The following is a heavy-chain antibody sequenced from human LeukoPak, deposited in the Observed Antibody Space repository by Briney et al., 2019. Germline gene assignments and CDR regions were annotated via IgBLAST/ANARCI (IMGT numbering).Heavy chain of an antibody. J-gene: IGHJ4*02. Sequence: GGSLRLSCVASGFTFRSYWMHWVRQAPGKGLEWVSRINGSGRSTSYADFVRGRFTISRDNAKNTLYLQVNSLRAEDTAVYYCAKARDSSGYYSPPGYWGQGTLVTVSS. D-gene: IGHD3-22*01. V-gene: IGHV3-74*01. CDR2: INGSGRST. CDR3: AKARDSSGYYSPPGY. CDR1: GFTFRSYW.